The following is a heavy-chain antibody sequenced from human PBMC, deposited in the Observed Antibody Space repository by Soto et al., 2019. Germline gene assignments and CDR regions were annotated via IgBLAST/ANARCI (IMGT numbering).Heavy chain of an antibody. V-gene: IGHV1-2*02. CDR1: GYNFIAYY. D-gene: IGHD3-10*01. CDR3: ARVEGSASLVGD. CDR2: VSPNNGAT. Sequence: QAQLVQSGAEVKRPGASVKVSCKTSGYNFIAYYVHWVRQAPGQGLEWMGYVSPNNGATIYAQKFRGRVTLTRDTSITTAYMDLTRLTSDDSAIYYCARVEGSASLVGDWGQGTKVPVSS. J-gene: IGHJ4*02.